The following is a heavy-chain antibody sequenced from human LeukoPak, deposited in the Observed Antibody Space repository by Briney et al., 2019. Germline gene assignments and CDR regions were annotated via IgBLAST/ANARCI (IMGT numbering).Heavy chain of an antibody. CDR2: IYYSEST. CDR3: ARDRTIFGVVDAFDI. V-gene: IGHV4-59*12. Sequence: SETLSLTCTVSGGSISCYYWSWIRQPPAKGLEWIGYIYYSESTNYNPSLKSRVTISVDTSKNQFSLKLSSVTAADTAVYYCARDRTIFGVVDAFDIWGQGTMVTVSS. CDR1: GGSISCYY. J-gene: IGHJ3*02. D-gene: IGHD3-3*01.